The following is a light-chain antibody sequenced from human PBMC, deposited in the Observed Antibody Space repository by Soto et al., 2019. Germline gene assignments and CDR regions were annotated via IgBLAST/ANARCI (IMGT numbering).Light chain of an antibody. V-gene: IGKV1-39*01. CDR1: QNIRSY. Sequence: DIQMTQSPSSLSASVGDRVTITCRATQNIRSYLSWYQKKPGKAPQLLIYGASNFQNGVPPRFSGTGAGTYFTLTISRLEPEDFAVYYCQQWSSSPRTFGQGTKLEIK. J-gene: IGKJ2*01. CDR2: GAS. CDR3: QQWSSSPRT.